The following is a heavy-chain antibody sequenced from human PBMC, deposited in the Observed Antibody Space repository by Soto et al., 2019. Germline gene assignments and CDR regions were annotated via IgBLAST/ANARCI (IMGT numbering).Heavy chain of an antibody. V-gene: IGHV4-4*07. CDR1: GASITSFY. Sequence: PSETLSLTCSVSGASITSFYWIWIRQFAGKRLEWIGRFKSSGSTRYNPSLQSRVTMSVDTSKNDFSLKMTSVTAADTAVYYCARGSVAEEDAFDIWGQGTRVTVS. D-gene: IGHD6-19*01. J-gene: IGHJ3*02. CDR3: ARGSVAEEDAFDI. CDR2: FKSSGST.